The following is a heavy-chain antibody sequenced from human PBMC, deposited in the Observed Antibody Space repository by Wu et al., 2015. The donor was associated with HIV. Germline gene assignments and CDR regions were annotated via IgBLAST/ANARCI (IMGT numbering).Heavy chain of an antibody. CDR1: GYTFTGYY. J-gene: IGHJ6*02. D-gene: IGHD6-19*01. CDR3: ARDRSTKSSGWQGYYYYYGMDV. V-gene: IGHV1-2*02. Sequence: QVQLVQSGAEVKKPGASVKVSCKASGYTFTGYYMHWVRQAPGQGLEWMGWINPNSGGTNYAQKFQGRVTMTRDTSISTAYMELSRLRSDDTAVYYCARDRSTKSSGWQGYYYYYGMDVWGQGTTGHRLL. CDR2: INPNSGGT.